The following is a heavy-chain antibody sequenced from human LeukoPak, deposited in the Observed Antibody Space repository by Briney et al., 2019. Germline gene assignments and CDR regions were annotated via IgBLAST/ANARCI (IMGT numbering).Heavy chain of an antibody. J-gene: IGHJ6*02. CDR2: IKHDGSET. V-gene: IGHV3-7*02. D-gene: IGHD3-16*01. Sequence: PGGSLRLSCAASGFTFSSTWMSWVRQAPGKGLEWVANIKHDGSETNYVDSVKGRFTISRDNAKNSLHLQMNSLRAEDTAVYYCAKNGGPHGMDVWGQGSTVTVSS. CDR1: GFTFSSTW. CDR3: AKNGGPHGMDV.